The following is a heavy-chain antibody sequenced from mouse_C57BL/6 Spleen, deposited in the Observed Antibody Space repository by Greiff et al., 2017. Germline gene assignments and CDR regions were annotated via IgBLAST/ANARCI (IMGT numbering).Heavy chain of an antibody. CDR3: ARNRGSSGRDY. Sequence: QVQLQQSGPGLVQPSQSLSITCTVSGFSLTSYGKKRVKKKTRKGLEWLGVIWSGGSTDYNAAFISRLSISKDNSKSQVFFKMNSLQADDTAIYYCARNRGSSGRDYWGQGTTLTVSS. CDR1: GFSLTSYG. D-gene: IGHD3-2*02. J-gene: IGHJ2*01. CDR2: IWSGGST. V-gene: IGHV2-2*01.